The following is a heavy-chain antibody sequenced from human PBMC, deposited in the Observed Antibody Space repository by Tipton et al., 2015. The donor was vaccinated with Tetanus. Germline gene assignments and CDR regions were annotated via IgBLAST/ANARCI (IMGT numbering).Heavy chain of an antibody. J-gene: IGHJ5*02. CDR2: INHTGST. V-gene: IGHV4-34*01. D-gene: IGHD6-13*01. Sequence: TLSLTCDVYDGSFSAYYWTWIRQPPGKGLEWIGEINHTGSTNYNPSPRRRVPISIGTSNNQFSLKLNSVTAADSAVYYCARGRQRLVPAGFDLWGQGTLVTVSS. CDR3: ARGRQRLVPAGFDL. CDR1: DGSFSAYY.